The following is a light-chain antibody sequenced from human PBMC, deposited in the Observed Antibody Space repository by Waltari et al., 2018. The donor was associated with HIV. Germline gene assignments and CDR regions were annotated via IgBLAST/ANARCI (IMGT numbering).Light chain of an antibody. CDR1: QSISAT. V-gene: IGKV3-15*01. J-gene: IGKJ2*01. Sequence: EIVMTQSPPTLSVSPGQRVTLSCRASQSISATVAWYQQRPGPAPRLLIYEAATRRTGSPARVSGSGSGTEFTLTISSLQSEDVATYFCQQYDSGPRGITFGQGTMLEIK. CDR3: QQYDSGPRGIT. CDR2: EAA.